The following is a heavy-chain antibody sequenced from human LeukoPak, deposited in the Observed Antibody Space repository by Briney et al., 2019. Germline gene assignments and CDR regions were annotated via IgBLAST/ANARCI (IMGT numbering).Heavy chain of an antibody. Sequence: PSETLSLTCTVSGGSISSYYWSWIRQPPGKGLEWIGYIYYSGSTNCNPSVKSRVAMSVDTSKKQFSLKLSSVTAADTAVYYCARVRLADYYDSSGYSGGPYFDYWGQGTLVTVSS. D-gene: IGHD3-22*01. CDR3: ARVRLADYYDSSGYSGGPYFDY. J-gene: IGHJ4*02. CDR2: IYYSGST. CDR1: GGSISSYY. V-gene: IGHV4-59*12.